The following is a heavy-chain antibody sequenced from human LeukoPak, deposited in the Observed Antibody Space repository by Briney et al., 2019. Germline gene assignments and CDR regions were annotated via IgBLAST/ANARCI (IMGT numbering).Heavy chain of an antibody. J-gene: IGHJ4*02. D-gene: IGHD3-22*01. CDR3: AGDKRSIGHYANLFDY. CDR1: GFTFSSYG. CDR2: IRYDGSNK. V-gene: IGHV3-33*01. Sequence: GGSLRLSCAASGFTFSSYGMHWVRQAPGKGLEWVAGIRYDGSNKYYADSVKGRFSISRDNSKNTLYLQMNSLRAEDTAVYYCAGDKRSIGHYANLFDYWGQGTLVTVSS.